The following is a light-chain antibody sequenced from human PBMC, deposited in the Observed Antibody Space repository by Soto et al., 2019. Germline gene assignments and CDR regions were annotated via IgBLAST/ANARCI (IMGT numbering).Light chain of an antibody. CDR2: DVS. V-gene: IGLV2-11*01. CDR1: NSDVGGYKY. CDR3: CSNAVSYTFV. Sequence: QTALTQPLEVSWSPGQSVTISCTGTNSDVGGYKYVSWYQLHPGKAPKLMIYDVSKPPPWVPDPFSGSKSGNTAPLSITVLQAEDDAYYYYCSNAVSYTFVFVTGTKVT. J-gene: IGLJ1*01.